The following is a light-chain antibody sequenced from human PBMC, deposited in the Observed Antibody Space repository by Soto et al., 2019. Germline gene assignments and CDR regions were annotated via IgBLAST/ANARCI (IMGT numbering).Light chain of an antibody. J-gene: IGLJ1*01. V-gene: IGLV2-14*03. CDR3: SSYTTTNLVV. Sequence: QSALTQPASVSGSPGQSITLSCTGTSSDVGRYSYVSWYQQHPDKAPRLLLFDVRDRPSGISSRFSGSKSGNTAFLTISGLQAEDEAAYYCSSYTTTNLVVFGPGTKVTVL. CDR2: DVR. CDR1: SSDVGRYSY.